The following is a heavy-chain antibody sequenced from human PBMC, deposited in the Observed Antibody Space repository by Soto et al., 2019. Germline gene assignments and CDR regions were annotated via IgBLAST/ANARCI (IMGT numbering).Heavy chain of an antibody. CDR2: IIPIFGTA. J-gene: IGHJ3*02. Sequence: SVKVSCKASGGTFSSYAISWVRQAPGQGLEWMGGIIPIFGTANYAQKFQGRVTIAADESTSTAYMELSSLRSEDTAVYYCATDGVGANPWRAFDIWGQGTMVTVSS. D-gene: IGHD1-26*01. V-gene: IGHV1-69*13. CDR1: GGTFSSYA. CDR3: ATDGVGANPWRAFDI.